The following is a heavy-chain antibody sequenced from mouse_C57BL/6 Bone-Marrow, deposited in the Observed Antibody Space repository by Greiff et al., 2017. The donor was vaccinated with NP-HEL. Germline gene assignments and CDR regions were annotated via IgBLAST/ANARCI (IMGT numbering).Heavy chain of an antibody. V-gene: IGHV1-64*01. D-gene: IGHD3-1*01. CDR2: IHPNSGST. Sequence: QVQLQQPGAELVKPGASVKLSCKASGYTFTSYWMHWVKQRPGQGLEWIGMIHPNSGSTNYNEKFKSKATLTVDKSSSTAYMQLSSLTSEDSAVYYCARERETAHFDYWGQGTTLTVSS. CDR3: ARERETAHFDY. J-gene: IGHJ2*01. CDR1: GYTFTSYW.